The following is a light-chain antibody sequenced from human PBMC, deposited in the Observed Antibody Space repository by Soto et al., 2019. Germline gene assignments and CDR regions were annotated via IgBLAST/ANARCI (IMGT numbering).Light chain of an antibody. V-gene: IGKV4-1*01. J-gene: IGKJ4*02. CDR2: WAS. CDR1: QSVLYSSNNKNY. CDR3: QHHYSTPPA. Sequence: DIVMTQSPDSLAVSLGERATINCKSSQSVLYSSNNKNYLTWYQQKPGQPPRLLIYWASTRESGVPDRFSGSGSGTDFTLTISSLQAEEVAVYYCQHHYSTPPAFGGGTKVEIK.